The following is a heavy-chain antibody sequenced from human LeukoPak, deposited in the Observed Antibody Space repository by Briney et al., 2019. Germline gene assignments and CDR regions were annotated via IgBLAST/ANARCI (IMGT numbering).Heavy chain of an antibody. CDR1: GFTFSSYS. D-gene: IGHD1-26*01. V-gene: IGHV3-21*01. CDR2: VDTTGTYI. CDR3: AKGHGWEASYYYYYMDV. J-gene: IGHJ6*03. Sequence: GGSLRLSCAASGFTFSSYSMNWVRQAPGKGLEWVASVDTTGTYIHYADSVKGRFTISRDNSRDTLYLQMNSLRAEDTAVFYCAKGHGWEASYYYYYMDVWGKGTTVTISS.